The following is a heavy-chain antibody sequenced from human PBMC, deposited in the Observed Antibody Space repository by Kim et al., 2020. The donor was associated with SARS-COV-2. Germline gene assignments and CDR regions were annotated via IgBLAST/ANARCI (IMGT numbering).Heavy chain of an antibody. J-gene: IGHJ6*02. V-gene: IGHV3-30*04. CDR1: GFTFSSYA. D-gene: IGHD3-9*01. CDR3: ARDRPSYDILTGDYYYGMDV. Sequence: GGSLRLSCAASGFTFSSYAMHWVRQAPGKGLEWVAVISYDGSNKYYADSVKGRFTISRDNSKNTLYLQMNSLRAEDTAVYYCARDRPSYDILTGDYYYGMDVWGQGTTVTVSS. CDR2: ISYDGSNK.